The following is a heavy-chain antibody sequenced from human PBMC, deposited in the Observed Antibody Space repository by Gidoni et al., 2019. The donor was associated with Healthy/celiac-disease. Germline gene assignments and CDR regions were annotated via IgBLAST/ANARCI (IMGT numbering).Heavy chain of an antibody. J-gene: IGHJ5*02. D-gene: IGHD3-10*01. CDR1: GGSISSSSYY. V-gene: IGHV4-39*01. Sequence: QLQLQESGPGLVKPSETLSLTCTVSGGSISSSSYYWGWIRQPPGKGLEWIGSIYYSGSTYYNPSLKSRVTISVDTSKNQFSLKLSSVTAADTAVYYCARWDRITMVRGGNWFDPWGQGTLVTVSS. CDR2: IYYSGST. CDR3: ARWDRITMVRGGNWFDP.